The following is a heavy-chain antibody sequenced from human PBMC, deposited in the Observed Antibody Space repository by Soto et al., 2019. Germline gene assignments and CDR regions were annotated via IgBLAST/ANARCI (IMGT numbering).Heavy chain of an antibody. CDR2: ISSSSSYI. Sequence: LRRSCAASGFTFSSYSMNWVRQAPGKGLEWVSSISSSSSYIYYADSVKGRFTISRDNAKNSLYLQMNSLRAEDTAVYYCARALGYCSSTSCFTGYGMDVWGQGTTVTVSS. D-gene: IGHD2-2*02. CDR1: GFTFSSYS. CDR3: ARALGYCSSTSCFTGYGMDV. J-gene: IGHJ6*02. V-gene: IGHV3-21*01.